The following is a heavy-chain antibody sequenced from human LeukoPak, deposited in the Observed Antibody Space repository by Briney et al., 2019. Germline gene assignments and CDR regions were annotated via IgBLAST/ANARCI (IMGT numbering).Heavy chain of an antibody. D-gene: IGHD2-2*01. CDR1: GFTFSSYS. CDR3: ARAPSYYQLPTGD. Sequence: PGGSLRLSCAASGFTFSSYSMNWVRQAPGKGLEWVSSISSSSSYIYYADSVKGRFTISRDNAKNTLYLQMNSLRAEDTAVYYCARAPSYYQLPTGDWGQGTLVTVSS. V-gene: IGHV3-21*01. J-gene: IGHJ4*02. CDR2: ISSSSSYI.